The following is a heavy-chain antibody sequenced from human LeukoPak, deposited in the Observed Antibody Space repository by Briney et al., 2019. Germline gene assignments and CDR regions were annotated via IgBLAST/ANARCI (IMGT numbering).Heavy chain of an antibody. Sequence: GESLKISCKGSGYNITSYWIGWVRQMPGKGLEWMGIIYPGDSDTTYSPSFQGHVTISVDKSITTAYLQWSSLKPSDTAMYYCARPSYSSSWLPFDYWGQGTLVTVSS. CDR2: IYPGDSDT. V-gene: IGHV5-51*01. J-gene: IGHJ4*02. CDR3: ARPSYSSSWLPFDY. CDR1: GYNITSYW. D-gene: IGHD6-13*01.